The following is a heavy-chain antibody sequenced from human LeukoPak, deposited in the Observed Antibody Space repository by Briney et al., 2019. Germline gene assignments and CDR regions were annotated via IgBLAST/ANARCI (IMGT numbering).Heavy chain of an antibody. D-gene: IGHD4/OR15-4a*01. Sequence: SETLSLTCGVYGGSFSGYYWGWIRQPTGKGLEWIGEINHSGSTKYNPSLKNRVSISVDRSKNQFSLTMASVTAADTGVYYCARNADYDSNWFDPWGQGALVTVSS. CDR1: GGSFSGYY. CDR3: ARNADYDSNWFDP. V-gene: IGHV4-34*01. CDR2: INHSGST. J-gene: IGHJ5*02.